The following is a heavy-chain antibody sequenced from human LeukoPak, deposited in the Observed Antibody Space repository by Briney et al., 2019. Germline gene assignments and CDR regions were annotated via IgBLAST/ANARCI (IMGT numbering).Heavy chain of an antibody. CDR1: GYTFTSYG. CDR2: ISAYNGNT. D-gene: IGHD3-22*01. Sequence: ASVKVSCKASGYTFTSYGISWVRQAPGRGLEWMGWISAYNGNTNYAQKLQGRVTMTTDTSTSTAYMELRSLRSDDTAVYYCAREWRYYDSRWIWFDPWGQGTLVTVSS. J-gene: IGHJ5*02. V-gene: IGHV1-18*01. CDR3: AREWRYYDSRWIWFDP.